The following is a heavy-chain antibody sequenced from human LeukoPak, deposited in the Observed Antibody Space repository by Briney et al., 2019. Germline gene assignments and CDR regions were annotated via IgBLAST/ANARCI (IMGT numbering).Heavy chain of an antibody. CDR3: ARSLGYCSAGSCFPFDY. D-gene: IGHD2-15*01. CDR1: GFTFSSYW. Sequence: GGSLRLSCAASGFTFSSYWMSWVRQAPGKGLEWVANITQDGSDKYYVDSVKGRFTISRDNAKNSLYLQMNSLRAEDTAVYYCARSLGYCSAGSCFPFDYWGQGTLVTVSS. CDR2: ITQDGSDK. V-gene: IGHV3-7*05. J-gene: IGHJ4*02.